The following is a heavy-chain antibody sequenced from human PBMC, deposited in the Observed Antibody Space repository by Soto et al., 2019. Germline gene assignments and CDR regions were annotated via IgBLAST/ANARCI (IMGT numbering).Heavy chain of an antibody. CDR2: MNPNSGNT. CDR3: ARGVAAADGMDV. D-gene: IGHD6-13*01. CDR1: GYTFTSYD. Sequence: XSVKVSCKASGYTFTSYDINWVRQATGQGLEWMGWMNPNSGNTGYAQKFQGRVTMTRNTSISTAYMELSSLRSEDTAVYYCARGVAAADGMDVWGQGTTVTVSS. J-gene: IGHJ6*02. V-gene: IGHV1-8*01.